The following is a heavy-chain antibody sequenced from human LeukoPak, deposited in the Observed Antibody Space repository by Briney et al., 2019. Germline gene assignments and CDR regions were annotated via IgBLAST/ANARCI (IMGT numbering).Heavy chain of an antibody. CDR2: VSYDGSNK. CDR1: GFTFSSYA. D-gene: IGHD1-26*01. CDR3: ARDTSFAVGATLDF. Sequence: GRSLRLSCAASGFTFSSYAMPWVRQAPGKGLEWVAVVSYDGSNKYYANSVKGRFTISRDKSKNTLHLQMNSLRAEDTAIYYCARDTSFAVGATLDFWGQGTLVTVSS. J-gene: IGHJ4*02. V-gene: IGHV3-30*04.